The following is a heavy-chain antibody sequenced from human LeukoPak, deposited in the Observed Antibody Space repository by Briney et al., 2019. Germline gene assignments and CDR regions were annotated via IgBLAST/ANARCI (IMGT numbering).Heavy chain of an antibody. CDR3: AKDRTPVAGFFDY. D-gene: IGHD6-19*01. J-gene: IGHJ4*02. V-gene: IGHV3-23*01. Sequence: VXXAPGKGXXXVSSISDSGGSTYYTDSVKGRFTTSRDASKNTLHLHMSSLRAEDTAVYYCAKDRTPVAGFFDYWGQGTLVTVSS. CDR2: ISDSGGST.